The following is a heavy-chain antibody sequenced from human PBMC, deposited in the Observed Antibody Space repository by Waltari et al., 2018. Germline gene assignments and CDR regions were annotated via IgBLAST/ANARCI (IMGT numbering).Heavy chain of an antibody. Sequence: LVESGGGVVQPGRPARLSCRASGFNFSAYTMHWVRQSPGKGLELVAAVSYDGRDEYYGGSVAGRFSVSRDNFLNTVYLEMNSLTGDDTAMYYCARRTVVVGLNAFDVWGRGTMVTVSS. CDR2: VSYDGRDE. V-gene: IGHV3-30*03. CDR3: ARRTVVVGLNAFDV. CDR1: GFNFSAYT. D-gene: IGHD2-21*01. J-gene: IGHJ3*01.